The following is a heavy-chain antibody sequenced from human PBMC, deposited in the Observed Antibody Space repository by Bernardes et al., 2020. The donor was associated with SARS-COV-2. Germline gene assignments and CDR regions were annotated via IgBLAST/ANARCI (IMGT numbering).Heavy chain of an antibody. D-gene: IGHD1-26*01. CDR2: INHSGST. CDR1: GGSFGGYY. J-gene: IGHJ4*02. V-gene: IGHV4-34*01. CDR3: ARGRGPGELNY. Sequence: ETLSLTCPVYGGSFGGYYWSWIRQPPGKGLEWIGEINHSGSTNYNPSLKSRVTISEDTSKNQLSLNLNSVTAADTAVYYFARGRGPGELNYWGQGTLVTVSS.